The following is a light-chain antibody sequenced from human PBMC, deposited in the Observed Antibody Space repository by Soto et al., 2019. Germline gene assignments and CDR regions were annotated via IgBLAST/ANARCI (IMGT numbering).Light chain of an antibody. Sequence: DIQMTQSPSSLSASVGDRVTSTCRASQNIDTYLNWYLQKPGQAPKLLIYSAYSLQSGVSPRFSGDGSGTDFTFTISSLQPDDFATYYCQQSYNFSRTFGQGTTV. CDR1: QNIDTY. V-gene: IGKV1-39*01. CDR3: QQSYNFSRT. J-gene: IGKJ1*01. CDR2: SAY.